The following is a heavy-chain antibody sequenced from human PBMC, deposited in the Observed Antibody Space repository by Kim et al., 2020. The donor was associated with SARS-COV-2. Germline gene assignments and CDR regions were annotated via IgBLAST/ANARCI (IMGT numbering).Heavy chain of an antibody. CDR1: GGSISSGGYY. Sequence: SETLSLTCTVSGGSISSGGYYWSWIRQHPGKGLEWIGYIYYSGSTYYNPSLKSRVTISVDTSKNQFSLKLSSVTAADTAVYYCARSGDSSGYSFDYWGQGTLGTVSP. J-gene: IGHJ4*02. D-gene: IGHD3-22*01. V-gene: IGHV4-31*03. CDR2: IYYSGST. CDR3: ARSGDSSGYSFDY.